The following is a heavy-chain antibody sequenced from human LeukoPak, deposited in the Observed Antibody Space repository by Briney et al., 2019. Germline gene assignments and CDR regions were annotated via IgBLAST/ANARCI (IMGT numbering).Heavy chain of an antibody. J-gene: IGHJ4*02. CDR3: AAYYYDSSGYYRGPWDY. Sequence: SETLSLTCTVSGGSISSSSYYWGWIRQPPGKGLEWIGSIYYSGSTYYNPSLKSRVTISVDTSKNQFSLKLSSVTAADTAVYYCAAYYYDSSGYYRGPWDYWGQGTLVTVSS. D-gene: IGHD3-22*01. CDR1: GGSISSSSYY. V-gene: IGHV4-39*01. CDR2: IYYSGST.